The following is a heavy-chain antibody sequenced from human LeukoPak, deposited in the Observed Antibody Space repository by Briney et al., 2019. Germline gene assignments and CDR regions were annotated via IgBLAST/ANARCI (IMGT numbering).Heavy chain of an antibody. V-gene: IGHV3-21*06. J-gene: IGHJ1*01. CDR1: GFDFSSFS. CDR3: AREWFGDL. Sequence: GGSLRLSCAASGFDFSSFSMSWVRQAPGKGLEWVSSIGSSGYIYYADSVKGRFTISRDNAKNSLYLQMNSLRAEDTAFYYCAREWFGDLWGQGTLDTVSS. D-gene: IGHD3-10*01. CDR2: IGSSGYI.